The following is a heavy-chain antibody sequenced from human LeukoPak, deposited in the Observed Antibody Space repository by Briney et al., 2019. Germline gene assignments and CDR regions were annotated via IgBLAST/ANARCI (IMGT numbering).Heavy chain of an antibody. D-gene: IGHD4-17*01. CDR2: ISGSGGST. CDR1: GFTFSSYG. Sequence: GGSLRLSCAASGFTFSSYGMSWVRQAPGKGLEWVSAISGSGGSTYYADSVKGRFTISRDNSKNTLYLQMNSLRAEDTAVYYCAKVYRMTTVTISTNFFDYWGQGTLVTVSS. V-gene: IGHV3-23*01. CDR3: AKVYRMTTVTISTNFFDY. J-gene: IGHJ4*02.